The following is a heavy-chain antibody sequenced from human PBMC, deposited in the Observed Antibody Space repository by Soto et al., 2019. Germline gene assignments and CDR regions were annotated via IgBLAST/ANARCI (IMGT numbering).Heavy chain of an antibody. CDR3: ASDPSRRAGG. Sequence: QPGGSLRLSCSASGFTFSSYWMHWVRQAPGKGLVWVSRMNEDGGTTDYADSVKGRVTISRDKGKNTLHSQMNSLSGYDPASDSCASDPSRRAGGWGEGATVTSPQ. CDR2: MNEDGGTT. J-gene: IGHJ6*04. CDR1: GFTFSSYW. V-gene: IGHV3-74*01.